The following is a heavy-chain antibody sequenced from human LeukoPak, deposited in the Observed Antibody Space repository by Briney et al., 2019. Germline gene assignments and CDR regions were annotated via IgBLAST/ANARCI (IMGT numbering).Heavy chain of an antibody. J-gene: IGHJ1*01. CDR1: GFTFSSYG. V-gene: IGHV3-30*02. D-gene: IGHD5-12*01. Sequence: PGGSLRLSCAASGFTFSSYGMHWVRQAPGKGLEWVAFIRYDGSNKYYADSVKGRFTISRDNSKNTLYLQMNSLRAEDTAVYYCAKVPRSGDPEYLQHWGQGTLVTVSS. CDR3: AKVPRSGDPEYLQH. CDR2: IRYDGSNK.